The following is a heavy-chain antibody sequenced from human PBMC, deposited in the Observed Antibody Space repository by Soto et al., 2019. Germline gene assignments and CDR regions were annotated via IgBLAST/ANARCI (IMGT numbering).Heavy chain of an antibody. J-gene: IGHJ4*02. V-gene: IGHV1-24*01. Sequence: ASVKVSCKVSGYTLTELSMHWVRQAPGKGLEWMGGFDPEDGETIYAQKFQGRVTMTEDTSTDTAYMELSSLRSEDTAVYYCAVSYCGGDCYPNLLRLWGQGTMVTVYS. CDR1: GYTLTELS. D-gene: IGHD2-21*02. CDR3: AVSYCGGDCYPNLLRL. CDR2: FDPEDGET.